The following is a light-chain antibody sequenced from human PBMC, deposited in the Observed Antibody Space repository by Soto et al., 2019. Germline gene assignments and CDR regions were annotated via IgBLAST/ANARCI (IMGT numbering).Light chain of an antibody. CDR3: QHYYDLPPT. J-gene: IGKJ1*01. Sequence: DIQMTQSPSSLSASVGDRVTITCQASHDISNYLNWYQQKPGRAPKLLIYDASNFETGVPSRFSGSGSGTDFTLTISSLQPEDIATYYCQHYYDLPPTFGQGTKVDIK. CDR2: DAS. CDR1: HDISNY. V-gene: IGKV1-33*01.